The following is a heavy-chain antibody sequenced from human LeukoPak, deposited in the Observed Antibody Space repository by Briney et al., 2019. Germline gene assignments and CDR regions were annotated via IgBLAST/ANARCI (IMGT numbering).Heavy chain of an antibody. D-gene: IGHD4/OR15-4a*01. Sequence: PGGSLRLSCVASGFIFRNYAMSWVRQAPGEGLEWVSGISDNGGGTYYADSVKGRFTISRDNSKNMLYLQMNSLRAEVTAVYYCAKESGALGAPLYDYWGQGILVTGSS. V-gene: IGHV3-23*01. CDR1: GFIFRNYA. J-gene: IGHJ4*02. CDR2: ISDNGGGT. CDR3: AKESGALGAPLYDY.